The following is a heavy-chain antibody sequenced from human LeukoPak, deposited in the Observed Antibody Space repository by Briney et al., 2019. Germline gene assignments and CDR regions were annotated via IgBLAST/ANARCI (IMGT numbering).Heavy chain of an antibody. CDR3: ARDQGYSGYAYYYYGMDV. J-gene: IGHJ6*02. CDR1: GFTFSSYS. CDR2: ISSSSSYI. D-gene: IGHD5-12*01. V-gene: IGHV3-21*01. Sequence: PGGSLRLSCAAPGFTFSSYSMNWVRQAPGKGLEWVSSISSSSSYIYYADSVKGRFTISRDNAKNSLYLQMNSLRAEDTAVYYCARDQGYSGYAYYYYGMDVWGQGTTVTVSS.